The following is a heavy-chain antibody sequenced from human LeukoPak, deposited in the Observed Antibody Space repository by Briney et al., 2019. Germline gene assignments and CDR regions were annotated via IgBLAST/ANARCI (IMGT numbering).Heavy chain of an antibody. CDR1: GYTFTGYY. Sequence: GASVKVSCKASGYTFTGYYMHWVRQAPGQGLEWMGWINPNSGGTNYAQKFQGRVTMTRDTSISTAYMELSRLRSDDTAVYYCARAGGSSNYYYHMDVWGKGTTVTVSS. CDR3: ARAGGSSNYYYHMDV. CDR2: INPNSGGT. D-gene: IGHD2-15*01. J-gene: IGHJ6*03. V-gene: IGHV1-2*02.